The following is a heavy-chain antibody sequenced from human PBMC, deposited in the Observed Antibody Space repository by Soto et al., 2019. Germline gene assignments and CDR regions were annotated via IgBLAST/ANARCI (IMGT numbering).Heavy chain of an antibody. V-gene: IGHV5-51*01. D-gene: IGHD6-13*01. CDR3: VRPPGPIAADDCLDP. Sequence: GESLKISCKGSGYGFTSYWIGWVRQMPGKCLEWMGIIYPGDSDTRYSLSFQGQVTISADKSISTSYLLWSSLMASDTASYYCVRPPGPIAADDCLDPRGQRHLVTASS. J-gene: IGHJ5*02. CDR2: IYPGDSDT. CDR1: GYGFTSYW.